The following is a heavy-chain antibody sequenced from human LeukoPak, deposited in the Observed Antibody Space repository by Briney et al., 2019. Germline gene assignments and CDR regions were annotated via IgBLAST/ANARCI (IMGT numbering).Heavy chain of an antibody. CDR1: AFTFSSYG. J-gene: IGHJ4*02. CDR2: ISYDGSNK. V-gene: IGHV3-30*03. CDR3: AREGLRYQDYYFDY. D-gene: IGHD3-9*01. Sequence: GGSLRLSCAASAFTFSSYGMHWVRQAPGKGLEWVAVISYDGSNKYYADSVKGRFTISRDNSKNTLYLRMNSLRAEDTAVYYCAREGLRYQDYYFDYWGQGTLVTVSS.